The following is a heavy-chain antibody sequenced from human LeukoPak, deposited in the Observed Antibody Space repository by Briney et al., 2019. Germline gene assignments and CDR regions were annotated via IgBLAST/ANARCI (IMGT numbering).Heavy chain of an antibody. CDR2: TLHSGDT. CDR1: GGSISSGNW. J-gene: IGHJ4*02. V-gene: IGHV4-4*02. CDR3: TRNGDSSSVVD. D-gene: IGHD2-15*01. Sequence: SGTLSLTCAVSGGSISSGNWWSWIRQPPGKGLEWLGETLHSGDTVYNPPLKSRITISVDNSKNRFSLKLTSVTAADTAVYFCTRNGDSSSVVDWGQGTLVTVSS.